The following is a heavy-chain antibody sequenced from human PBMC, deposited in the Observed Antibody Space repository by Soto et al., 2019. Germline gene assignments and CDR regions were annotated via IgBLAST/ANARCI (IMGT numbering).Heavy chain of an antibody. J-gene: IGHJ3*02. CDR3: ARDGIIVGAVNGVAFDI. V-gene: IGHV1-2*04. CDR1: GYTFTGYY. CDR2: INPNSGGT. D-gene: IGHD1-26*01. Sequence: ASVKVSCKASGYTFTGYYMHWVRQAPGQGLEWMGWINPNSGGTNYAQKFQGWVTMTRDTSISTAYMELSRLRSDDTAVYYCARDGIIVGAVNGVAFDIWGQGTMVTVSS.